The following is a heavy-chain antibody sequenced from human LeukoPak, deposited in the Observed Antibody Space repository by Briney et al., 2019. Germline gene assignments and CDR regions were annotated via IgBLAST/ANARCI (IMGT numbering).Heavy chain of an antibody. CDR2: IERSTKGERT. CDR3: TTYSSGSFPF. D-gene: IGHD6-19*01. Sequence: GGTLSLSCAVSGSTISNAWRTWVRQPPGKGLEWVGRIERSTKGERTDYGAPVKGRFTMSRDDSKNPLYLQMNSLKTEDTAVYYCTTYSSGSFPFWGQGTLVTVSS. V-gene: IGHV3-15*04. CDR1: GSTISNAW. J-gene: IGHJ4*02.